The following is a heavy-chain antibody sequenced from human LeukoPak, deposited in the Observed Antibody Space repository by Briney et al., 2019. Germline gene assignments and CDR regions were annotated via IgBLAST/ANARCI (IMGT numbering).Heavy chain of an antibody. CDR2: ISYDESSN. CDR1: GFTFSGYA. D-gene: IGHD3-22*01. J-gene: IGHJ4*02. CDR3: ARDLPYYYGRSGYLFDY. V-gene: IGHV3-30-3*01. Sequence: GRSLRLSCAASGFTFSGYAMHWVRQAPGKGLEWVAVISYDESSNYYADSVKGRFTISRDNSKNTLYLQMNSLRTEDTAVYYCARDLPYYYGRSGYLFDYWGRGTLVTVSS.